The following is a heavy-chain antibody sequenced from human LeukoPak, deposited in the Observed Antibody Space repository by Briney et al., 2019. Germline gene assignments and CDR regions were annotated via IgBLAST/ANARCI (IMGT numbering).Heavy chain of an antibody. CDR3: ARNYYDSSGYYNNNWFDP. J-gene: IGHJ5*02. V-gene: IGHV1-69*04. CDR2: IIPILGIA. D-gene: IGHD3-22*01. Sequence: GSSVEVSCKASGGTFSSYAISWVRQAPGQGLEWMGRIIPILGIANYAQKFQGRVTITADKSTSTAYMELSSLRSEDTAVYYCARNYYDSSGYYNNNWFDPWGQGTLVTVSS. CDR1: GGTFSSYA.